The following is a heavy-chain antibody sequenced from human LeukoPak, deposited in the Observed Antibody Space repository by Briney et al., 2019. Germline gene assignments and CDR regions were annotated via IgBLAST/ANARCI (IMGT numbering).Heavy chain of an antibody. CDR3: ARRHRSNGMDV. D-gene: IGHD3-10*01. J-gene: IGHJ6*02. CDR2: MNPNSGNT. Sequence: ASVKVSCKASGYTFTGYYIHWMRQAPGQGLEWMGWMNPNSGNTGYAQKFQGRVTMTRNTSISTAYMELSSLRSEDTAVYYCARRHRSNGMDVWGQGTTVTVSS. V-gene: IGHV1-8*02. CDR1: GYTFTGYY.